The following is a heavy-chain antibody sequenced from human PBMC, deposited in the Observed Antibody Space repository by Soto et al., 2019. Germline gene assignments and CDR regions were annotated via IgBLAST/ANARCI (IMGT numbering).Heavy chain of an antibody. CDR3: AKDRETGQDYYGMDA. Sequence: GGSLRLSCAASGFTFDDYAMHWVRQAPGKGLEWVSLISGDGGSTYYADSVKGRFTISRDNSKNSLYLQMNSLRTEDTALYYCAKDRETGQDYYGMDAWGQGTTVTVSS. V-gene: IGHV3-43*02. CDR1: GFTFDDYA. CDR2: ISGDGGST. J-gene: IGHJ6*02.